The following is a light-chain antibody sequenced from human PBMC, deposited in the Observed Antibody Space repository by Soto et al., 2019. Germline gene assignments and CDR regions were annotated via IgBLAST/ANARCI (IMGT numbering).Light chain of an antibody. CDR2: GNS. CDR1: SSNIGAGYD. Sequence: QSVLTQPHSVSGAPGQRVTISCTGSSSNIGAGYDVHWYQQLPGTAPKLLIYGNSNRPSGVPDRFSGSKSGTSASLAITGLQAEDEADYYCQSYDSSLSLVVFGGGTQLTVL. CDR3: QSYDSSLSLVV. V-gene: IGLV1-40*01. J-gene: IGLJ2*01.